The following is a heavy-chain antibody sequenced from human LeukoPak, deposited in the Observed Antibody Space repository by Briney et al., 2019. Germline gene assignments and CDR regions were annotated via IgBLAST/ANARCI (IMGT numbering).Heavy chain of an antibody. CDR3: ARAWGEYCSSTSCSPDY. J-gene: IGHJ4*02. V-gene: IGHV1-3*03. Sequence: ASVKVSCKASGYTFTSYAMHWVRQAPGQRLEWMGWINAGNGNTKYSPEFQGRVTITRDTSASTAYMELSSLRSEDMAVYYCARAWGEYCSSTSCSPDYWGQGTLVTVSS. CDR2: INAGNGNT. D-gene: IGHD2-2*01. CDR1: GYTFTSYA.